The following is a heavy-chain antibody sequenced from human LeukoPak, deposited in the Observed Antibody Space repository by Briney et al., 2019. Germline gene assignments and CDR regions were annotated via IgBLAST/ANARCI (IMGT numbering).Heavy chain of an antibody. Sequence: PGGSLRLSCAASRFTFSNYGVNWVRQAPGKGLEWVSYINSRSSTIYYADSVRGRFTISRDNAKNSLYLQMNSLKAEDTAIYYCATRNNGCPYHWGQGTLVTVSS. J-gene: IGHJ4*02. CDR3: ATRNNGCPYH. CDR2: INSRSSTI. D-gene: IGHD5-24*01. CDR1: RFTFSNYG. V-gene: IGHV3-48*01.